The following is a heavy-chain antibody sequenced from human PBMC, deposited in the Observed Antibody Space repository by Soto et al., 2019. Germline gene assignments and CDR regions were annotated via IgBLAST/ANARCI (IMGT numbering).Heavy chain of an antibody. CDR3: ARGYSGYDFFFDY. V-gene: IGHV1-69*02. CDR2: IIPILGIA. CDR1: GGTFSSYT. Sequence: QVQLVQSGAEVKKPGSSVKVSCKASGGTFSSYTISWVRQAPGQGLEWMGRIIPILGIANYAQKFQGRVTITADKSTSTAYMELSSLRSEDTAVYYCARGYSGYDFFFDYWGQGTLVTVSS. J-gene: IGHJ4*02. D-gene: IGHD5-12*01.